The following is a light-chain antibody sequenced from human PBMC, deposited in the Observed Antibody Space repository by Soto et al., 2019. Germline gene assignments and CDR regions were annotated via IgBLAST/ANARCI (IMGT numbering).Light chain of an antibody. J-gene: IGKJ1*01. V-gene: IGKV1-5*03. Sequence: DLQTTHSPSTPSRSVGERHPNTYQARQTISSWLAWYQQKSGKAPKLLIYKASTLKSGVPSRFSGSGSGTEFTLTISSLQPDDFATYYCQHYNSYSEAFGQGTKVDIK. CDR1: QTISSW. CDR2: KAS. CDR3: QHYNSYSEA.